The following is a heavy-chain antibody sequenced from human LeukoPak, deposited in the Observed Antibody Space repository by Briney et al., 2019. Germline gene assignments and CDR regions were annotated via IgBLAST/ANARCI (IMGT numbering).Heavy chain of an antibody. CDR3: ARAPWVRGVMVSPFDY. V-gene: IGHV1-46*04. D-gene: IGHD3-10*01. J-gene: IGHJ4*02. CDR1: GCTFTSYY. Sequence: ASVTVSCKVSGCTFTSYYMHWVRQAPGQGLEWMGIINPSGGSTSYAQELQDRVSMTRDMSTSTVYMVLSSLRSEDAAVYYCARAPWVRGVMVSPFDYRGQGTLGTVSA. CDR2: INPSGGST.